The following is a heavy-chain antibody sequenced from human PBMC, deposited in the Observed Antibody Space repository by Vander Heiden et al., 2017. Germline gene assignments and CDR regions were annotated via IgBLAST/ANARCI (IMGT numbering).Heavy chain of an antibody. CDR2: INPNSGNT. CDR1: GYTFSSYD. CDR3: AREGVVVTPIPDPFDI. J-gene: IGHJ3*02. V-gene: IGHV1-8*01. D-gene: IGHD2-21*02. Sequence: QVQLVQSGAEVKKPGASVKVSCKASGYTFSSYDINWVRQAAGQGLEWMGWINPNSGNTGYAQKFQGRVTMTRSTSISTAYMELSSLTSEDTAVYYCAREGVVVTPIPDPFDIWGQGTMVTVS.